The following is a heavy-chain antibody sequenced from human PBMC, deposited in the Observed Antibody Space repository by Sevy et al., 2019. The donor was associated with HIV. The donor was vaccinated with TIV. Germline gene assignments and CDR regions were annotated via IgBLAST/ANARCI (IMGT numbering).Heavy chain of an antibody. CDR3: ASAGVWSGYYCPYGMDV. CDR1: GGSIRSYY. V-gene: IGHV4-59*01. Sequence: SETLSLTCTVSGGSIRSYYWSWIRQPPGKGLEWIGYIYYSGSTNYNPSLKSRVTISVDTSKNQFSLKLSSVTAADTAVYYCASAGVWSGYYCPYGMDVWGQGTTVTVSS. D-gene: IGHD3-3*01. CDR2: IYYSGST. J-gene: IGHJ6*02.